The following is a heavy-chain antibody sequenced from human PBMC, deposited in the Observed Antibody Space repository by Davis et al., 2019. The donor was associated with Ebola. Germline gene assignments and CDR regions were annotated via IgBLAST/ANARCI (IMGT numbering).Heavy chain of an antibody. V-gene: IGHV7-4-1*04. Sequence: ASVKVSCKASGHTFTTYGIIWVRQAPGQGLEWMGWINTNTGNPTYTQGFTGRFVFSWDTSVSMAYLEISSLKAEDTAIYYSARETTEMAFDIWGQGTTVTVSS. D-gene: IGHD4-11*01. CDR1: GHTFTTYG. CDR3: ARETTEMAFDI. CDR2: INTNTGNP. J-gene: IGHJ3*02.